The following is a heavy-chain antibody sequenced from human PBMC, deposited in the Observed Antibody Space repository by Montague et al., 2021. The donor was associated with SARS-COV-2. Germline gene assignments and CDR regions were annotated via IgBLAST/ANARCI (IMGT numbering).Heavy chain of an antibody. J-gene: IGHJ6*02. Sequence: SVSTNYNPSLKSRVTISVATSKNQFSLKLSSVTAATTAFYYRAREPFSPLYYYYYGMDVWGQGTMVTVSS. CDR3: AREPFSPLYYYYYGMDV. CDR2: SVST. D-gene: IGHD3-3*02. V-gene: IGHV4-61*02.